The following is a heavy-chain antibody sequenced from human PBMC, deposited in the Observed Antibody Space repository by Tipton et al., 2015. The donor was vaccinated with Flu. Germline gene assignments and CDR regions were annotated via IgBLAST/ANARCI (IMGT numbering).Heavy chain of an antibody. D-gene: IGHD4-17*01. Sequence: TLSLTCTVSGGSTSSYYWSWIRQPPGKGLEWIGYIYYSGSTNYNPSLKSRVTISVDTSKNQFSLKLSSVTAADTAVYYCARVSGDYRLDYWGQGTLVTVSS. J-gene: IGHJ4*02. CDR1: GGSTSSYY. V-gene: IGHV4-59*01. CDR2: IYYSGST. CDR3: ARVSGDYRLDY.